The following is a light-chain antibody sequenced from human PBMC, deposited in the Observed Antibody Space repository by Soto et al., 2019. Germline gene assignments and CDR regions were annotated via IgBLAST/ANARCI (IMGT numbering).Light chain of an antibody. Sequence: AIRMTQSPSSLSASTGDRVTITCRASQDISNYLVWYQQKPGKAPKVLIHAASTLQGGVSSRFSGSGSGTDFTLTINSLRSEDFATYYCQHYYTYPWTFGQGTKVE. CDR2: AAS. J-gene: IGKJ1*01. CDR1: QDISNY. V-gene: IGKV1-8*01. CDR3: QHYYTYPWT.